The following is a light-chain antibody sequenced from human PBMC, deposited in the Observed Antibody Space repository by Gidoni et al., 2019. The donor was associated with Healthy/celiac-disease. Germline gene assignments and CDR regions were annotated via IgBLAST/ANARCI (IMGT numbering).Light chain of an antibody. CDR3: QQYDNLPWT. J-gene: IGKJ1*01. Sequence: DIQMTQSPSSLSASVGDRVTITCQASQDISNYLNWYQQKPGKAPKLLIYDASNLETGVPSRFSGSGSGTDFNFNISSLQPEDIATYYCQQYDNLPWTFGQGTKVEIK. CDR1: QDISNY. V-gene: IGKV1-33*01. CDR2: DAS.